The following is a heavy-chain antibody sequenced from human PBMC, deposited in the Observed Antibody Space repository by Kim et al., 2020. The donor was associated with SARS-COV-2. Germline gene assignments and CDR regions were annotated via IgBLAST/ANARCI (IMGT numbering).Heavy chain of an antibody. J-gene: IGHJ4*02. Sequence: SETLSLTCVVNGGSFSGYFWTWICQSPGKGLEWIGEVNYSGSTNYNPSLKSRITTSVDTVKKQISLKLSSVTPADTAVYYCARAGEVPSMFYFDYWDRGVLVTVSS. D-gene: IGHD3-10*01. CDR2: VNYSGST. V-gene: IGHV4-34*01. CDR1: GGSFSGYF. CDR3: ARAGEVPSMFYFDY.